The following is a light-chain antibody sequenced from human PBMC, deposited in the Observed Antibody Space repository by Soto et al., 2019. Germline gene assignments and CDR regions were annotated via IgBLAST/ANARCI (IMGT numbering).Light chain of an antibody. J-gene: IGLJ1*01. CDR2: EVS. CDR1: SSDVGAYNR. Sequence: QSALTQPASVSGSPGQSITISCTGTSSDVGAYNRVSWSQQHPGEVPKLIIYEVSKRPSGVSNRFSGSRSGNTASLTISGLQPEDEADYYCSSYAGSSNVFGTGTKLTVL. V-gene: IGLV2-14*01. CDR3: SSYAGSSNV.